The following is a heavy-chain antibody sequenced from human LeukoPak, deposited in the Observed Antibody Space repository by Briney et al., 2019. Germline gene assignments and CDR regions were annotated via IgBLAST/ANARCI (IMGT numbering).Heavy chain of an antibody. CDR2: IRYDGTNK. CDR3: ARDVSRTLYYMDV. Sequence: GGSLRLSCAASGFTFSSYGMHWVRQAPGKGLEWVAFIRYDGTNKYYADSVKGRFTISRDDSKNTLYLQMNSLRAEDTAVYYCARDVSRTLYYMDVWGKGTTVTVSS. CDR1: GFTFSSYG. J-gene: IGHJ6*03. D-gene: IGHD1-7*01. V-gene: IGHV3-30*02.